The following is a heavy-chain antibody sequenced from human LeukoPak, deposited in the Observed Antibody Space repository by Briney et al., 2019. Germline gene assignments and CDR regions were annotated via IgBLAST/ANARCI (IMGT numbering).Heavy chain of an antibody. Sequence: QSGGSLRLSCAASGFTFDDYAMHWVRQAPGKGLEWVSGISWNSGSIGYADSVKGRFTISRDNAKNSLYLQMNSLRAEDTALYYCAKDFNYYDSSGYYDYWGQGTLVTVSS. V-gene: IGHV3-9*01. J-gene: IGHJ4*02. CDR2: ISWNSGSI. CDR3: AKDFNYYDSSGYYDY. D-gene: IGHD3-22*01. CDR1: GFTFDDYA.